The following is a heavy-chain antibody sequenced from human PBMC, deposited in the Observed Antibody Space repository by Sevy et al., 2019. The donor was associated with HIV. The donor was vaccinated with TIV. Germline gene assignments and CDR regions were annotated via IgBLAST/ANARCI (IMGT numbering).Heavy chain of an antibody. CDR1: GFTFSSYG. V-gene: IGHV3-33*01. J-gene: IGHJ4*02. CDR2: IWFDGNNK. CDR3: ARDRVDGSGSFFDY. Sequence: GGSLRLSCAASGFTFSSYGMHWVRQAPGKGLEWVAVIWFDGNNKYYADSVNGRFTISRDNSKNTLNLQMNSLRAEDTAVYYCARDRVDGSGSFFDYWGQGTLVTVSS. D-gene: IGHD3-10*01.